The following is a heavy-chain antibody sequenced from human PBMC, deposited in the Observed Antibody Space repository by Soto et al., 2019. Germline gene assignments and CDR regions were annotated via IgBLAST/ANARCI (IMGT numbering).Heavy chain of an antibody. Sequence: PSEILSLTCTVSGGSISSGDYYWSWIRQPPGKGLEWIGYIYYSGSTYYNPSLKSRVTISVDTSKNQFSLKLSSVTAADTAVYYCASGVSSSWFTYFDYWGQGTLVTVSS. CDR2: IYYSGST. J-gene: IGHJ4*02. V-gene: IGHV4-30-4*01. D-gene: IGHD6-13*01. CDR3: ASGVSSSWFTYFDY. CDR1: GGSISSGDYY.